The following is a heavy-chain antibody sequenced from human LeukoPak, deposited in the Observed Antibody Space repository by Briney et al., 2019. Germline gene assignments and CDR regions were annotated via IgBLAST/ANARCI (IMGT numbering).Heavy chain of an antibody. V-gene: IGHV4-4*02. CDR1: GGSISSSNW. Sequence: PSETLSLTCAVSGGSISSSNWWSWVRQPPGKGLEWIGEIYHSGSTNYNPSLKSRVTISVDKSKNQFSLKLSSVTAADTAVYYCARDYDSSGYRRLGYWGQGTLVTVSS. CDR3: ARDYDSSGYRRLGY. CDR2: IYHSGST. J-gene: IGHJ4*02. D-gene: IGHD3-22*01.